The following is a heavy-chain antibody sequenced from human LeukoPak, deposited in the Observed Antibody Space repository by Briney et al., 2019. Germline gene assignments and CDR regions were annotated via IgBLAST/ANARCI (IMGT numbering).Heavy chain of an antibody. CDR3: ARQRHNNFCSGLGYYYMDV. D-gene: IGHD3-3*01. CDR1: GYFIISGYY. CDR2: LTNSGST. Sequence: SETLSLTCAVSGYFIISGYYWGWIRQPPGKGLEWIGYLTNSGSTKYNPSLKSRVTLSEDTSKNQVSLNLRSVTAADTAVYSCARQRHNNFCSGLGYYYMDVWGKGITVTV. J-gene: IGHJ6*03. V-gene: IGHV4-38-2*01.